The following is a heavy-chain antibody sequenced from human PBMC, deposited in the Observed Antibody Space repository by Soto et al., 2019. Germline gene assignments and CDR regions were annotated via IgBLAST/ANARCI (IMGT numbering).Heavy chain of an antibody. CDR1: GYTFTSYG. Sequence: ASVKVSCKASGYTFTSYGISWVRQAPGQGLEWMGWISAYNGNTNYAQKLQGRVTMTTDTSTSTAYMELRSLRSDDTAVYYCARDPDEGYCSSTSCYHWFDPWGQGTLVTVSS. CDR3: ARDPDEGYCSSTSCYHWFDP. J-gene: IGHJ5*02. D-gene: IGHD2-2*01. V-gene: IGHV1-18*01. CDR2: ISAYNGNT.